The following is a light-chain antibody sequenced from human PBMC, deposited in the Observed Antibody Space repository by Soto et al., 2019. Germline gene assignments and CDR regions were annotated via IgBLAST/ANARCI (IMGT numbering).Light chain of an antibody. J-gene: IGLJ1*01. V-gene: IGLV2-14*03. CDR1: SSDVGGYNY. CDR2: DVT. Sequence: QSALTQPASVSASPGQSITISCTGTSSDVGGYNYVSWYQQHPGKAPKLMIFDVTNRPSGVSNRFSASKSANTASLTISGLQAEDEADYYCSSYTKSSTLYVFGSGTKVPS. CDR3: SSYTKSSTLYV.